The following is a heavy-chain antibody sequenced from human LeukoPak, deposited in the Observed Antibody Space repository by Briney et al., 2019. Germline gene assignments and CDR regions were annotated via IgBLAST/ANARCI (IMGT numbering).Heavy chain of an antibody. V-gene: IGHV4-38-2*02. CDR1: GYSISSGYY. J-gene: IGHJ4*02. CDR2: IYHSGST. D-gene: IGHD6-19*01. CDR3: ARGFSGIAVAGRLDY. Sequence: SETLSLTCTVSGYSISSGYYWGWIRQPPGKGLEWIGSIYHSGSTYYNPSLKSRVTISVDTSKNQFSLKLSSVTAADTAVYYCARGFSGIAVAGRLDYWGQGTLVTVSS.